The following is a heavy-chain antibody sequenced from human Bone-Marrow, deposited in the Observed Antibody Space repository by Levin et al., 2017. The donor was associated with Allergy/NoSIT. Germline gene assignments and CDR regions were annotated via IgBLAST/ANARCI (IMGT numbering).Heavy chain of an antibody. D-gene: IGHD4-17*01. J-gene: IGHJ4*02. CDR2: ISTYNGNT. CDR1: GYSFISYD. V-gene: IGHV1-18*01. Sequence: GESLKISCKTSGYSFISYDMSWVRQAPGQGLEWMGWISTYNGNTKYPQHLQGRVTMTTDTSTSTAYMEMRSLRSDDTAVYYCASQYRDNEYYLDSWGQGTLVTVSS. CDR3: ASQYRDNEYYLDS.